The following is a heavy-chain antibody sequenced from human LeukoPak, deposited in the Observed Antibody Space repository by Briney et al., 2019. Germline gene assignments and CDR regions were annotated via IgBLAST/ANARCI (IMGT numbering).Heavy chain of an antibody. CDR2: IYSGGRT. CDR1: GFTVSNNY. V-gene: IGHV3-66*01. CDR3: ARDIGFGDYFDY. Sequence: GGSLRLSCAASGFTVSNNYMSWVREAPGKGLEWVSLIYSGGRTYFADSVKGRFTISRDNSKNTVYLQMNSLRAEDTAVYYCARDIGFGDYFDYWGQGTLLTVSS. J-gene: IGHJ4*02. D-gene: IGHD3-16*01.